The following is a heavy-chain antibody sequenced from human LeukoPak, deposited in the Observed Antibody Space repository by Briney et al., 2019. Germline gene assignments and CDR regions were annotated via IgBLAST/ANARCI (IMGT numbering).Heavy chain of an antibody. CDR1: GGTFSSYA. CDR3: ATAVAGTSLYFDY. D-gene: IGHD6-19*01. Sequence: SVKVSCKASGGTFSSYAISWVRQAPGQGLEWMGGIIPIFGTANYAQKFQGRVTITADESTSTAYMELSSLRSEDTAVYYCATAVAGTSLYFDYWGQGTLVTVSS. V-gene: IGHV1-69*13. J-gene: IGHJ4*02. CDR2: IIPIFGTA.